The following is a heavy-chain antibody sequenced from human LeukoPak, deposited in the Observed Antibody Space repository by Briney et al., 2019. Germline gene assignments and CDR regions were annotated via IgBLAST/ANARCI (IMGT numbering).Heavy chain of an antibody. CDR3: ARVLARYGNLDY. D-gene: IGHD1-14*01. CDR1: GYTFTGQY. V-gene: IGHV1-2*02. CDR2: ITPNSGGT. J-gene: IGHJ4*02. Sequence: ASVKVSCKASGYTFTGQYLHWVRQAPGQGLEWMGWITPNSGGTNYAQKFQGRVTMTGDTSISTAYLELNRLTSDDTAVYYCARVLARYGNLDYWGQGILVTVSS.